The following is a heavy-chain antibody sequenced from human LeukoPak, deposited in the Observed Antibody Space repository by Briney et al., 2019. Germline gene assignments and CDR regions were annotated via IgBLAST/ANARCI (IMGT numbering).Heavy chain of an antibody. J-gene: IGHJ4*02. V-gene: IGHV3-21*01. CDR2: ISSGSSYI. D-gene: IGHD4-17*01. CDR3: ARDPNGDYDFDY. Sequence: GGSLRLSCAASGFTFSTYSMNWVRQAPGKGLEWVSSISSGSSYIYYADSVKGRFTISRDNTKNSLYLQMNSLRAEDTAVYYCARDPNGDYDFDYWGQGTLVTVSS. CDR1: GFTFSTYS.